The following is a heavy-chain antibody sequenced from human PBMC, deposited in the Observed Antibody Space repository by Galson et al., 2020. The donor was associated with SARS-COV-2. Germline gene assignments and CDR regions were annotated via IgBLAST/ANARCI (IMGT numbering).Heavy chain of an antibody. CDR1: GNTFSNAW. J-gene: IGHJ1*01. D-gene: IGHD6-19*01. CDR3: TTDRQQWLVGAEYVRH. Sequence: GVTLKISCEASGNTFSNAWMSWVRQAPGKGPEWVGRIKSKTDGGTTDYAAPVKGRFTIPRDDPKNTLYLQMNSLKTEDTAVYYCTTDRQQWLVGAEYVRHWGQSTLVIGSS. V-gene: IGHV3-15*01. CDR2: IKSKTDGGTT.